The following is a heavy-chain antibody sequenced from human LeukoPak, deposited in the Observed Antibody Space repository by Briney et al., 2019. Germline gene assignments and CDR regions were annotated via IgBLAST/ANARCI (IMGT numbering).Heavy chain of an antibody. Sequence: SETLSLTCTVSGGSISSGSYYWSWIRQPAGKGLEWIGRIYTSGSTKYNPSLKSRVTISLETSRNQFSLKLSSVTAADTAVYYCAGTYYYDSSGYYHYSLWGQGTLVTVSS. J-gene: IGHJ4*02. CDR2: IYTSGST. CDR3: AGTYYYDSSGYYHYSL. D-gene: IGHD3-22*01. CDR1: GGSISSGSYY. V-gene: IGHV4-61*02.